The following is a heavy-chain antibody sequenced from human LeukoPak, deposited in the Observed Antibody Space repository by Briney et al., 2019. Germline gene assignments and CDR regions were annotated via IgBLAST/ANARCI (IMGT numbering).Heavy chain of an antibody. CDR3: ARDQSVAVAGPSGYFDY. CDR2: INPNSGGT. J-gene: IGHJ4*02. Sequence: ASVKVSCKASVYTFTGYYMHWVRQAPGQGVEWMGWINPNSGGTNYAQKFQGRVTMTRDTSISTAYMELSRLRSDDTAVYYRARDQSVAVAGPSGYFDYWGQGTLVTVSS. V-gene: IGHV1-2*02. D-gene: IGHD6-19*01. CDR1: VYTFTGYY.